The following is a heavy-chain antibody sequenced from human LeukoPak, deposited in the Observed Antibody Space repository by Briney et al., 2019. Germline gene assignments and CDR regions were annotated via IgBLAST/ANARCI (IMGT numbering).Heavy chain of an antibody. J-gene: IGHJ3*01. Sequence: PGGSLRLSCAASGFTFSDYAMHWVRQAPDKGLEWVAHIWYDGSNEKYADSVKGRFIISRDNSKNALYFQMNSLRAEDTAVYYCAKGIQTSNKNGLDVWSQGTMVTVSS. V-gene: IGHV3-33*06. CDR3: AKGIQTSNKNGLDV. CDR2: IWYDGSNE. D-gene: IGHD2-8*01. CDR1: GFTFSDYA.